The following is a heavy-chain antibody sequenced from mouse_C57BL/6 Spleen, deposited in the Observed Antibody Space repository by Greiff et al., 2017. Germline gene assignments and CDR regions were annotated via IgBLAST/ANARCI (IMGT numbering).Heavy chain of an antibody. D-gene: IGHD2-1*01. CDR3: SIYYGNLAWFAY. CDR1: GFNIKDDY. J-gene: IGHJ3*01. Sequence: EVQLQQSGAELVRPGASVKLSCTASGFNIKDDYMHWVKQRPEQGLEWIGWIDPENGDTEYASKFQGKATITADTSSNTAYLQLSSLTSEDTAVYYCSIYYGNLAWFAYWGQGTLVTVSA. CDR2: IDPENGDT. V-gene: IGHV14-4*01.